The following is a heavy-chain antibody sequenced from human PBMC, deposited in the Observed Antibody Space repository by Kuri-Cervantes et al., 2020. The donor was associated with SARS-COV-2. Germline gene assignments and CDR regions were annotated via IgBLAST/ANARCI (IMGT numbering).Heavy chain of an antibody. CDR2: TNHSGST. Sequence: SETLSLTCAVYGGSFSGYYWSWIRQPPGKGLEWIGETNHSGSTNYNPSLKSRVTISVDTSKNQFSLKLSSVTAADTAVYYCARGSGYSSSEYNWFDTWGQGTLVTVSS. V-gene: IGHV4-34*01. CDR3: ARGSGYSSSEYNWFDT. D-gene: IGHD6-13*01. J-gene: IGHJ5*02. CDR1: GGSFSGYY.